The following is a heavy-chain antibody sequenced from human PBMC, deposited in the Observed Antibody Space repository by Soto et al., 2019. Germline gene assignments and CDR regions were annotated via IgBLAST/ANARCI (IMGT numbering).Heavy chain of an antibody. D-gene: IGHD7-27*01. CDR3: ARQPYRYTKSWGFYYGIDV. J-gene: IGHJ6*02. CDR2: ITPMFGTV. Sequence: QVQLVQSGAEVKKPGSSVKVSCKASGGTFSNYAISWVRQAPGEGLEWMGGITPMFGTVKYALKFQGRVTITADKSTTTAYMELSSLRSEDTAVYYCARQPYRYTKSWGFYYGIDVWGQGTPVTVSS. V-gene: IGHV1-69*06. CDR1: GGTFSNYA.